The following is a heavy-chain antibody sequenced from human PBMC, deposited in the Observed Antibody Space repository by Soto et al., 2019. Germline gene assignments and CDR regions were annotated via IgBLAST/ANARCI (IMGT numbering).Heavy chain of an antibody. CDR2: ISGSGGST. D-gene: IGHD4-17*01. J-gene: IGHJ4*02. CDR3: AQTTGFEY. CDR1: GFTFSSYA. Sequence: GGSRRLSCAASGFTFSSYAMSWVRQAPGKGLEWVLAISGSGGSTYYADSVKGRFTISRDNSKNTLYLQRNSLRAEDTAVYYCAQTTGFEYWGQGGLVTVSS. V-gene: IGHV3-23*01.